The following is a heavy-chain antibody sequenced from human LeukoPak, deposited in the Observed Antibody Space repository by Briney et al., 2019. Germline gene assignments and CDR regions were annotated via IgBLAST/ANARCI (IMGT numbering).Heavy chain of an antibody. Sequence: SETLSLTCTVSGGSISSSSYYWGWIRQPPGKGLEWIGSIYYSGSTYYNPSLKSRVTISVDTSKNQFSLKLSSVTAADTAVYYCARTPERGIVGARMGWFIDYWGQGTLVTVSS. CDR1: GGSISSSSYY. J-gene: IGHJ4*02. V-gene: IGHV4-39*07. CDR3: ARTPERGIVGARMGWFIDY. CDR2: IYYSGST. D-gene: IGHD1-26*01.